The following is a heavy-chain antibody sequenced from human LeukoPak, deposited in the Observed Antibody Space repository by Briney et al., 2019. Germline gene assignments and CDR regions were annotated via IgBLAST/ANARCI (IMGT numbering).Heavy chain of an antibody. CDR1: GYNSTNYW. CDR2: IYPDESDS. J-gene: IGHJ4*02. V-gene: IGHV5-51*01. D-gene: IGHD2-2*01. Sequence: GESLKISCQGSGYNSTNYWTLWVRQMPGKVLEWLGIIYPDESDSRYSPSFRGQVTMSADQSVTTAYLYWRSLKASDSAIYYCARQRTVIPAAPSDYWGQGTLVTVAS. CDR3: ARQRTVIPAAPSDY.